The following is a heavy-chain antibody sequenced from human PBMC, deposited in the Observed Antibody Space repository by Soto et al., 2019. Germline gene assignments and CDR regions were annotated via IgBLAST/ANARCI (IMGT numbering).Heavy chain of an antibody. J-gene: IGHJ6*02. Sequence: SLRLSCAASGFTFDDYAMHWVRQAPGKGLEWVSGISWNSGSIGYADPVKGRFTISRDNAKNSLYLQMNSLRAEDTALYYCAKGDFWSGYKGGGYYGMDVWGQGTTVTVS. CDR2: ISWNSGSI. CDR3: AKGDFWSGYKGGGYYGMDV. D-gene: IGHD3-3*01. CDR1: GFTFDDYA. V-gene: IGHV3-9*01.